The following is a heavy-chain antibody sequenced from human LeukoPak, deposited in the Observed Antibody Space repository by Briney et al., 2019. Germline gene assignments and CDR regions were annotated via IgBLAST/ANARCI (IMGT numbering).Heavy chain of an antibody. V-gene: IGHV3-13*01. CDR2: IGPDGDT. D-gene: IGHD2-21*01. J-gene: IGHJ5*02. CDR3: ARAPMWWHNYFGP. Sequence: GGSLRLSCPVSGFTLSSTDMHWVRQVQGKGLEWVSHIGPDGDTHYPDSVKGRFTISRDGAKNSLYLQMNNLRGGDTAVYYCARAPMWWHNYFGPWGPGTPVTVSS. CDR1: GFTLSSTD.